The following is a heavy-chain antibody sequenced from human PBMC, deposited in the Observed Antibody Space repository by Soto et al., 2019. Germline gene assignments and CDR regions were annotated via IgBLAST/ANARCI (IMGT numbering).Heavy chain of an antibody. J-gene: IGHJ4*02. Sequence: GGSLRLSCAASGFTFSSYWMSWVRQAPGKGLEWVANIKQDGSEKYYVDSVKGRFTISRDNAKNSLYLQMNSLRAEDTAVYYCASVEAVAARPFDYWGQGTLVTVSS. CDR3: ASVEAVAARPFDY. CDR2: IKQDGSEK. V-gene: IGHV3-7*01. D-gene: IGHD6-6*01. CDR1: GFTFSSYW.